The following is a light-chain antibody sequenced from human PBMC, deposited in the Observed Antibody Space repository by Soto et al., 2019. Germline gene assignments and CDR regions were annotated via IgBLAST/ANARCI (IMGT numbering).Light chain of an antibody. CDR1: SSDIGGYHY. CDR2: DVS. Sequence: QSALTQPASVSGSPGQSITISCTGTSSDIGGYHYVSWYQQHPGKAPKLMIYDVSSRPSGVSDRFSGSKSGNTASLTISGLQAEDESDYYCSSYTSSSTPPSVLFGGGTKLTVL. CDR3: SSYTSSSTPPSVL. V-gene: IGLV2-14*01. J-gene: IGLJ2*01.